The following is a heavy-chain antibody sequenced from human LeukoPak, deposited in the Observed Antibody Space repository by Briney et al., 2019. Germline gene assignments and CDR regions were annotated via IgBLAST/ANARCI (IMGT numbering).Heavy chain of an antibody. CDR1: GYSISSGYY. V-gene: IGHV4-38-2*01. CDR2: IYHSGST. Sequence: SETLSLTCAVSGYSISSGYYWGWIRQLPGEGLEWIGSIYHSGSTYYNPSLKSRVTISVDTSKNQFSLKLSSVTAADTAVYYCARHRGFDYGDYELDYWGQGTLVTVSS. CDR3: ARHRGFDYGDYELDY. D-gene: IGHD4-17*01. J-gene: IGHJ4*02.